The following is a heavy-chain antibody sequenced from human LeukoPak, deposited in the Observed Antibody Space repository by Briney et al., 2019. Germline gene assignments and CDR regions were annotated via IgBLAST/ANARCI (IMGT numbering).Heavy chain of an antibody. CDR1: GGSISSYY. V-gene: IGHV4-59*05. D-gene: IGHD1-26*01. CDR3: VRLPGATRYNWFDP. J-gene: IGHJ5*02. Sequence: SETLSLTCTVSGGSISSYYWSWIRQPPGKGLEWIGSIYYSGSTYYNLSLKSRVTISVDTSKNQFSLKLSSVTAADTAVYYCVRLPGATRYNWFDPWGQGTLVTVSS. CDR2: IYYSGST.